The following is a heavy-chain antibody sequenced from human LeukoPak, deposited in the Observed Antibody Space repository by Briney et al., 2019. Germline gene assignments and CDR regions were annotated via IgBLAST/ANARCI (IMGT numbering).Heavy chain of an antibody. CDR3: AGSRVWANSSWHYWFDP. CDR1: GGSFSGYY. Sequence: SETLSLTCAVCGGSFSGYYWSWIRQPPGKGLEWIGEINHSGSTNYNPSLKSRVTISVDTSKNQFSLKLSSVTAADTAVYYCAGSRVWANSSWHYWFDPWGQGTLVTVSS. D-gene: IGHD3-22*01. V-gene: IGHV4-34*01. CDR2: INHSGST. J-gene: IGHJ5*02.